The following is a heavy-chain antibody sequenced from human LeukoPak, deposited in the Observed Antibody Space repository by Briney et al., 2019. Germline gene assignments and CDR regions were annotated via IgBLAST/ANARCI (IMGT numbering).Heavy chain of an antibody. V-gene: IGHV3-66*01. J-gene: IGHJ5*02. CDR1: GFTVSSNY. CDR3: ARDHSSGWSNWFDP. CDR2: IYSGGST. D-gene: IGHD6-19*01. Sequence: GGSLRLSCAASGFTVSSNYMSWVRQAPGKGLEWVSVIYSGGSTYYADSVKGRFTISRDNSKNTLYLQMNSLRAEDTAVYYRARDHSSGWSNWFDPWGQGTLVTVSS.